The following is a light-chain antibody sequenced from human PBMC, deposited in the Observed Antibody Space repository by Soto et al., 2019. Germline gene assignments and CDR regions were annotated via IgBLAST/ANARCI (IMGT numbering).Light chain of an antibody. J-gene: IGLJ1*01. CDR3: QSYDSSLSGSEV. CDR1: SSNIGNNY. V-gene: IGLV1-40*01. CDR2: GNG. Sequence: QSVLTQPPSVSAAPGQKVTISCSGSSSNIGNNYVSWYQQLPGTAPKLLIYGNGNRPSGVPDRFSGSKSGTSASLAITGLQADDEADYYCQSYDSSLSGSEVFGTGTKVTVL.